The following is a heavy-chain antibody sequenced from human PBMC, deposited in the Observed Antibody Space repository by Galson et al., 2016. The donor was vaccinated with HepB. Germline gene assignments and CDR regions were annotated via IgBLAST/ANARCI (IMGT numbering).Heavy chain of an antibody. J-gene: IGHJ4*02. CDR2: ISTNNGDA. CDR1: GYTFIDYA. Sequence: SVKVSCKASGYTFIDYAMNWVRQAPGQGLEWVGWISTNNGDATYAQGFTGRSVFSMDTSVSTAFLQISSLKVDDTAVYYCARDPLALWGQGTLVTVSS. V-gene: IGHV7-4-1*02. CDR3: ARDPLAL.